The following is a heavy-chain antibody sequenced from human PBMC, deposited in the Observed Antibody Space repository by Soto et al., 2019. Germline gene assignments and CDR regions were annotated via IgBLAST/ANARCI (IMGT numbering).Heavy chain of an antibody. Sequence: GGSLRLSCAASGFTFSSNYMGWVRQAPGKGLEWVSVIYSGGSTYYADSVKGRFTISRDNSKNTLYLQMNSLRAEDTAVYYCARSLYGYYDSSGYYYDYFDYWGQGTLVTVSS. CDR3: ARSLYGYYDSSGYYYDYFDY. CDR2: IYSGGST. CDR1: GFTFSSNY. V-gene: IGHV3-53*01. J-gene: IGHJ4*02. D-gene: IGHD3-22*01.